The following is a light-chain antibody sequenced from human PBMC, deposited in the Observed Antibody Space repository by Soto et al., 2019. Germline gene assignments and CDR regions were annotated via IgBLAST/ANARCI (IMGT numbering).Light chain of an antibody. CDR3: KSYAGSNTYV. J-gene: IGLJ1*01. V-gene: IGLV2-8*01. Sequence: QSALTQPPSASGSPGQSVTISCAGTSSDVGGYNYVSWYQKHPGKAPKLLIYEVFQRPSGVPDRFSGSKSGNTASLTVSGLQAADEADYFCKSYAGSNTYVFGSGTKLTVL. CDR2: EVF. CDR1: SSDVGGYNY.